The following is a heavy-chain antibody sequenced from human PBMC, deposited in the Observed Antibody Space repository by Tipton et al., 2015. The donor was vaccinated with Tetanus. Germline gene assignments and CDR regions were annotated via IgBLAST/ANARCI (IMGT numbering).Heavy chain of an antibody. V-gene: IGHV4-61*08. D-gene: IGHD3-10*01. J-gene: IGHJ4*02. CDR3: TRANHEFPKKGPFDS. Sequence: GLVKPSETLSLTCSVSGASLRSGDYNWSWIRQPPGKGLEWLAYISDSGLSNSNYFLKSRITISRDTSRNQFSLKLTSVTAADTAVYYCTRANHEFPKKGPFDSWGQGTLVIVS. CDR1: GASLRSGDYN. CDR2: ISDSGLS.